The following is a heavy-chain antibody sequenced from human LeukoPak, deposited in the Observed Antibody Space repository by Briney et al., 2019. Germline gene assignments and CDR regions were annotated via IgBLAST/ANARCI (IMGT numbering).Heavy chain of an antibody. CDR1: GGSISSYY. Sequence: PSETLSLTCAVSGGSISSYYWSWIRQPPGKGLEWIGYVSYSGSTNYNPSLKSRVTISVDTSKNQFSLKLSSVTAADTAVYYCARGLGYGGNSYFDYWGQGTLVTVSS. CDR2: VSYSGST. CDR3: ARGLGYGGNSYFDY. J-gene: IGHJ4*02. V-gene: IGHV4-59*12. D-gene: IGHD4-23*01.